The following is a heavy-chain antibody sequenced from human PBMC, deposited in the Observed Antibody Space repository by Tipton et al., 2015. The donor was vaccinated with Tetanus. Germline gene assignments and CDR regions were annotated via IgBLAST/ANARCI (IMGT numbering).Heavy chain of an antibody. CDR3: ARGPLYSYDYSGGMDV. D-gene: IGHD5-18*01. V-gene: IGHV4-34*01. J-gene: IGHJ6*02. Sequence: QLVQSGAEVKPSETLSLTCAVYGGSFSGYYWSWIRQPPGKGLEWIGEINHSGSTNYNPSLKSRVTISVDTSKNQFSLKLSSVTAADTAVYYCARGPLYSYDYSGGMDVWGQGTTVTVSS. CDR1: GGSFSGYY. CDR2: INHSGST.